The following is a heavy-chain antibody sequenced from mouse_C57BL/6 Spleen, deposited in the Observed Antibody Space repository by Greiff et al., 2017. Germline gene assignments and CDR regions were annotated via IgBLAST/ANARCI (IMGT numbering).Heavy chain of an antibody. CDR3: ARLTTTVVAHYYAMDY. V-gene: IGHV1-72*01. Sequence: QVQLQQSGAELVKPGASVKLSCKASGYTFTSYWMHWVKQRPGRGLEWIGRIDPNSGGTKYNEKFKSKATLTVDKPSSTAYMQLSSLTSEDSAVYYCARLTTTVVAHYYAMDYWGQGTSVTVSS. CDR1: GYTFTSYW. D-gene: IGHD1-1*01. CDR2: IDPNSGGT. J-gene: IGHJ4*01.